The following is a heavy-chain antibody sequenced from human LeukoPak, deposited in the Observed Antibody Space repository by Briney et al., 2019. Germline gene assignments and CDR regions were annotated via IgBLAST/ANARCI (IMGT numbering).Heavy chain of an antibody. CDR3: AGGVVTAIPSY. CDR2: VSYSGGT. V-gene: IGHV4-59*01. Sequence: SETLSLTCTVSGGSINTYYWSWIRQPPGKGLEWIGDVSYSGGTNYSPSLKSRVTITVDTSKNHCSLKLSSVTAVDTAVYYCAGGVVTAIPSYWGQGTLVTVSS. J-gene: IGHJ4*02. CDR1: GGSINTYY. D-gene: IGHD2-21*02.